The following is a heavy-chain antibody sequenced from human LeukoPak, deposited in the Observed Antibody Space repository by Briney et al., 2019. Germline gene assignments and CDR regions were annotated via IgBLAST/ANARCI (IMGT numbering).Heavy chain of an antibody. CDR3: ARAGYCSGGSCYSGNWFDP. J-gene: IGHJ5*02. Sequence: ASVNVSYKPSRYTLTSYYMLRGRQAPGQGLEWMGIIKPSGGSTSYAQKFQGRVRMTRDTSTSTVYMELSSMRSEDTAVYYCARAGYCSGGSCYSGNWFDPWGQGTLVTVSS. CDR2: IKPSGGST. CDR1: RYTLTSYY. D-gene: IGHD2-15*01. V-gene: IGHV1-46*01.